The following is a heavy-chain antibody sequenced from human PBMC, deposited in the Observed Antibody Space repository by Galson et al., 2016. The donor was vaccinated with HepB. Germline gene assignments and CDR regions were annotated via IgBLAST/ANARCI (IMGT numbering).Heavy chain of an antibody. J-gene: IGHJ3*02. CDR1: GYTFTSYW. Sequence: QSGAEVKKPGESLKISCKSSGYTFTSYWIGWVRQMPGKGLEWMGIIYPGDSDTRYSPSFEGQVTISADKSISTAYLQWSSLKASDTAMFFCARSRVGAKAYDAFDIWGQGTMVTVSS. D-gene: IGHD1-26*01. V-gene: IGHV5-51*01. CDR3: ARSRVGAKAYDAFDI. CDR2: IYPGDSDT.